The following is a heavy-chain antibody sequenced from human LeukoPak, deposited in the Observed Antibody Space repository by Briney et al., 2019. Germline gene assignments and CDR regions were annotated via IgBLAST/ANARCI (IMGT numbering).Heavy chain of an antibody. D-gene: IGHD3-9*01. CDR3: ASDGGTYYDILTGYPDY. V-gene: IGHV3-21*01. J-gene: IGHJ4*02. CDR1: GFTFSSYS. Sequence: GGSLRLSCAASGFTFSSYSMNWVRQAPGKGLEWVSSISSSSSYIYYADSVKGRFTISRDNAKNSLYLQMNSLRAEDTAVYYCASDGGTYYDILTGYPDYWGQGTLVTVSS. CDR2: ISSSSSYI.